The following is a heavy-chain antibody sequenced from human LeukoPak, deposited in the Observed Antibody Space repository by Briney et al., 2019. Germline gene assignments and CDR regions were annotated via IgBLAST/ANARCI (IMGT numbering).Heavy chain of an antibody. V-gene: IGHV3-33*01. CDR2: IWFDGSNK. D-gene: IGHD3-3*01. Sequence: PGGSLRLSCAASGFTFSSYGMHWVRQAPGKGLEWVAVIWFDGSNKYYADSVKGRFTISRDNSKNTLYLQMNSLRAEDTAVYYCARSYYDFWSGRRDDAFDIWGQGTMVTVSS. CDR1: GFTFSSYG. J-gene: IGHJ3*02. CDR3: ARSYYDFWSGRRDDAFDI.